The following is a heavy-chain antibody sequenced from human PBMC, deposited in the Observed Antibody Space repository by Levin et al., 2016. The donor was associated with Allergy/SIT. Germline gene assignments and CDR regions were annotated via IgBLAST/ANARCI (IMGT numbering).Heavy chain of an antibody. CDR1: GFTFSSYG. V-gene: IGHV3-23*01. J-gene: IGHJ4*02. CDR2: ISDSGGST. Sequence: GESLKISCAASGFTFSSYGMNWVRQAPGKGLEWVSAISDSGGSTYYADSVKGRFTISRDNSKNTLYLQMNSLRAEDTAVYYCAKDQRQWLTREDFDYWGQGTLVTVSS. CDR3: AKDQRQWLTREDFDY. D-gene: IGHD6-19*01.